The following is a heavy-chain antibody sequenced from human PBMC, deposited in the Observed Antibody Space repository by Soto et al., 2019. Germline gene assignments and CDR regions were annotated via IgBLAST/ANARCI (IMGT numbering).Heavy chain of an antibody. D-gene: IGHD3-9*01. Sequence: QVQLVESGGGVVQPGRSLRLSCAASGFAFSTYGMHWVRQAPGKGLEWVAMTWYDESHKYYADSVKGRFTISRDNSKNPMYLQMNSLRAEDTAVYYCASELDWLLAFHYWGQGTLVTVSS. V-gene: IGHV3-33*01. CDR3: ASELDWLLAFHY. J-gene: IGHJ4*02. CDR2: TWYDESHK. CDR1: GFAFSTYG.